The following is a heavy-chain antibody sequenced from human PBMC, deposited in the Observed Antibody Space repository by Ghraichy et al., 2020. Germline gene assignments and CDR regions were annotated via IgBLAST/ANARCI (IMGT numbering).Heavy chain of an antibody. CDR3: ARGHYDILTGYSGHNWFDP. CDR2: IYYRGST. D-gene: IGHD3-9*01. J-gene: IGHJ5*02. Sequence: SQTLSLTCTVSGGSISTYYWSWIRQPPGKGLEWIGNIYYRGSTKYNPSLKSRVAISVDTSKNQFSLTLSSVTAADTAVYYCARGHYDILTGYSGHNWFDPWGQGTLVTVSS. V-gene: IGHV4-59*01. CDR1: GGSISTYY.